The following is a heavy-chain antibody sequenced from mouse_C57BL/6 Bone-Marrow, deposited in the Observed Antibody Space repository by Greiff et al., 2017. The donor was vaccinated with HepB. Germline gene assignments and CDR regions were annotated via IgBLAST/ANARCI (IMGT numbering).Heavy chain of an antibody. CDR3: EREEFYYGYDHYAMDY. CDR1: GYTFTSYT. D-gene: IGHD2-2*01. Sequence: VQLQQSGAELARPGASAKMSCKASGYTFTSYTMHWVKQRPGQGLEWIGYINTSSGYTKYNQKFKDKATLTADKSSSTAYMQLSSLTSEDSAVYYCEREEFYYGYDHYAMDYWGQGASVTVSS. CDR2: INTSSGYT. V-gene: IGHV1-4*01. J-gene: IGHJ4*01.